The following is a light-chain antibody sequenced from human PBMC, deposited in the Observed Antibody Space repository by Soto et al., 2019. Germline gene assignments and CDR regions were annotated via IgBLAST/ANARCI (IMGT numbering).Light chain of an antibody. CDR3: QQYTNWPIT. Sequence: EIVMTQSPATLSVSPGERASLSCRASQSVSTNLAWYQQKSGQAPRLLIYGASTRATGIPARFSGSGSGTEFTLTISSLQSGDFAVYYCQQYTNWPITFGQGTRLEIE. V-gene: IGKV3-15*01. CDR1: QSVSTN. J-gene: IGKJ5*01. CDR2: GAS.